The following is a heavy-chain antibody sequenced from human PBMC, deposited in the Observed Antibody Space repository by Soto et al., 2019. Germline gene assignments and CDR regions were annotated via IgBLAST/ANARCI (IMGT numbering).Heavy chain of an antibody. V-gene: IGHV3-23*01. J-gene: IGHJ3*02. Sequence: GESLSPSCAASGFTFSSYAMSWVRQAPEKGLEWVSAISGSGGSTYYADSVKGRFTISRDKSKNTLYLQMNSLRAEDTAVYYCAKEVSSGWANDAFDIWGQGTMVTVSS. CDR2: ISGSGGST. CDR1: GFTFSSYA. CDR3: AKEVSSGWANDAFDI. D-gene: IGHD6-19*01.